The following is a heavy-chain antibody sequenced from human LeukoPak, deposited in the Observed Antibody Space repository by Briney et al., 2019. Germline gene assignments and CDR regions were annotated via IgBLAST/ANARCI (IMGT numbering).Heavy chain of an antibody. Sequence: ASVKVSCKAPGGTFSSYAISWVRQAPGQGLEWMGGIIPIFGTANYAQKFQGRVTITTDESTSTAYMELSSLRSEDTAVYYCARANTAMAERAPFDYWGQGTLVTVSS. CDR2: IIPIFGTA. V-gene: IGHV1-69*05. J-gene: IGHJ4*02. CDR3: ARANTAMAERAPFDY. CDR1: GGTFSSYA. D-gene: IGHD5-18*01.